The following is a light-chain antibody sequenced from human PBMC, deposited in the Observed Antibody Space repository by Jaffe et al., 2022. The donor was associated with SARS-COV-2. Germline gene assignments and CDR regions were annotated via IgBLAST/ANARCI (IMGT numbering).Light chain of an antibody. CDR2: GAS. CDR1: QSVSTY. Sequence: IQMTQSPSFLSASVGERVTITCRASQSVSTYLNWYQQKPGRAPKVLISGASNLQSGVPSRISGSGSGTDFTLTISSLQPEDFATYYCQQSFRTPYTFGQGTKLENK. V-gene: IGKV1-39*01. J-gene: IGKJ2*01. CDR3: QQSFRTPYT.